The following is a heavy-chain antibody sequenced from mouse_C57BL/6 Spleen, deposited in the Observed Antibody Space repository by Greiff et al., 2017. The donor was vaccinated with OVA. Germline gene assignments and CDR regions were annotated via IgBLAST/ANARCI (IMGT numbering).Heavy chain of an antibody. V-gene: IGHV1-80*01. Sequence: QVQLKESGAELVKPGASVKISCKASGYAFSSYWMNWVKQRPGKGLEWIGQIYPGDGDTNYNGKFKGKATLTADKSSSTAYMQLSSLTSEDSAVYFCARNYDYYFDYWGQGTTLTVSS. CDR1: GYAFSSYW. CDR3: ARNYDYYFDY. D-gene: IGHD2-4*01. J-gene: IGHJ2*01. CDR2: IYPGDGDT.